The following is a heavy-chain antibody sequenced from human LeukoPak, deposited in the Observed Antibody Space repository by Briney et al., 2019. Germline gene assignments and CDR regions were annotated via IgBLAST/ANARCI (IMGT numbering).Heavy chain of an antibody. CDR2: ISGSGSST. D-gene: IGHD6-19*01. V-gene: IGHV3-23*01. CDR3: ARVSIGWYSFDY. CDR1: GFTFSSYA. J-gene: IGHJ4*02. Sequence: GGSLRLSCAASGFTFSSYAMSWVRQAPGKGLEWVSTISGSGSSTYCADSVKGRFTISRDNAKDTVYLQMNSLRAEDTAVYYCARVSIGWYSFDYWGQGTLVTVSS.